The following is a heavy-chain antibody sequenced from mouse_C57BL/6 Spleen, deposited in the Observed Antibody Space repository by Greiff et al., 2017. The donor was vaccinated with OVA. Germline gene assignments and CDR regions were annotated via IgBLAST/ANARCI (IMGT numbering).Heavy chain of an antibody. J-gene: IGHJ4*01. D-gene: IGHD1-1*01. CDR2: ISSGGSYT. CDR1: GFTFSSYG. CDR3: ARFITTVVATEEGYAMDY. Sequence: EVKVVESGGDLVKPGGSLKLSCAASGFTFSSYGMSWVRQTPDKRLEWVATISSGGSYTYYPDSVKGRFTISRDNAKNTLYLQMSSLKSEDTAMYYCARFITTVVATEEGYAMDYWGQGTSVTVSS. V-gene: IGHV5-6*01.